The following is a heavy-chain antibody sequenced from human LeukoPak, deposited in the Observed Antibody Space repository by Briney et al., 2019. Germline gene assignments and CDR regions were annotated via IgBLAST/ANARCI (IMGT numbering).Heavy chain of an antibody. CDR3: ARGPTYGDYTRYYGMDV. CDR1: EYIFTGYY. D-gene: IGHD4-17*01. Sequence: ASVKVSCKASEYIFTGYYMHWVRQAPGQGLEWMGRINPNSGGTNYAQKFQGWVTMTRDTSISTAYMELSRLRSDDTAVYYCARGPTYGDYTRYYGMDVWGQGTTVTVSS. V-gene: IGHV1-2*04. CDR2: INPNSGGT. J-gene: IGHJ6*02.